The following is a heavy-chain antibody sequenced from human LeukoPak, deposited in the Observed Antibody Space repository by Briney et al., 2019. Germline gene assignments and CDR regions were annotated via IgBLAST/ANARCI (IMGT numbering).Heavy chain of an antibody. V-gene: IGHV3-43*02. J-gene: IGHJ4*02. D-gene: IGHD1-14*01. CDR1: GFAFDAHA. Sequence: GGSLRLSCAASGFAFDAHAMKWVRQAPGKPLEWVSLISGDGGTTHYADSVRGRFTISRDNSRNSLYLQMKSLTTEDTALYYCAKRSGSPHNFDYWGRGTLVTVSS. CDR2: ISGDGGTT. CDR3: AKRSGSPHNFDY.